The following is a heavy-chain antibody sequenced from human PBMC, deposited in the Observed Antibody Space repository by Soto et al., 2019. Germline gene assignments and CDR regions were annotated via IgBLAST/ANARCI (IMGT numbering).Heavy chain of an antibody. CDR1: GYTFTSYC. V-gene: IGHV1-18*01. Sequence: ASVKVSCKASGYTFTSYCISWVRQAPGQGLEWMGWISAYNGNTNYAQKLQGRVTMTTDTSTSTAYMELRSLRSDDTAVYYCARDGFGVNYYYYGMDVWGQGTTVTVSS. J-gene: IGHJ6*02. CDR3: ARDGFGVNYYYYGMDV. D-gene: IGHD3-16*01. CDR2: ISAYNGNT.